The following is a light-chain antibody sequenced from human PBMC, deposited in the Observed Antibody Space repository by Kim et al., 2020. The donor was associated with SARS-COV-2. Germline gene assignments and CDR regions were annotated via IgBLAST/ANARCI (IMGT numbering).Light chain of an antibody. Sequence: QAVVTQEPSLTVSPGGSVTLTCGSSSGAVSKIHYASWFQQKPGQAPRTLVYDATQRHSWTPARFSGSLHEDKAALTLSGAQPEDEADYYCLLSYSGTWVFGGGTRLTVL. V-gene: IGLV7-46*01. CDR3: LLSYSGTWV. J-gene: IGLJ2*01. CDR2: DAT. CDR1: SGAVSKIHY.